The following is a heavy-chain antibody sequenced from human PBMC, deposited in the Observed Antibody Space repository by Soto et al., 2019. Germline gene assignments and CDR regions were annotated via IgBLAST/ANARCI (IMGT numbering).Heavy chain of an antibody. CDR3: ARVSATGTRWFDP. V-gene: IGHV4-31*03. D-gene: IGHD6-13*01. Sequence: SETLSLTCTASGGSISSGAYYWSWVHQPPGKGLEWIGYIHHNGNSYNNPSLKSRVSMSLDTSKNQFSLNLTAVTAADTAVYFCARVSATGTRWFDPWGQGTLVTVSS. CDR2: IHHNGNS. CDR1: GGSISSGAYY. J-gene: IGHJ5*02.